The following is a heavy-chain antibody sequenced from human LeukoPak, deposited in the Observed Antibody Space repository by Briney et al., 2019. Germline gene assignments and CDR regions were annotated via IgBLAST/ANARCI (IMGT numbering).Heavy chain of an antibody. D-gene: IGHD3-10*01. CDR2: ITSTSNYI. CDR3: AKDGGGFMVRGYYYYMDV. CDR1: GFPFNTYT. V-gene: IGHV3-21*04. J-gene: IGHJ6*03. Sequence: GGSLRLSCAASGFPFNTYTMNWVRQVPGKGLEWVSSITSTSNYINYADSVKGRFTISRDNSKNTLYLQMNSLRAEDTAVYYCAKDGGGFMVRGYYYYMDVWGKGTTVTISS.